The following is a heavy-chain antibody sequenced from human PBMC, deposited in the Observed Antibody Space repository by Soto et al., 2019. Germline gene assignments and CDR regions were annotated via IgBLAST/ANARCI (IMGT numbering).Heavy chain of an antibody. CDR1: GYTFNNYG. CDR3: AKNITRWYDY. D-gene: IGHD6-13*01. CDR2: ISVYNGSA. J-gene: IGHJ4*02. Sequence: QVQLVQSGAELKKPGASVKVSCKASGYTFNNYGIGWVRQAPGQGLEWMGWISVYNGSANYAQKFQGRIIMTADTSTSAAYMDLKSLRSDDTAIYYCAKNITRWYDYWGQGSLVTVSS. V-gene: IGHV1-18*01.